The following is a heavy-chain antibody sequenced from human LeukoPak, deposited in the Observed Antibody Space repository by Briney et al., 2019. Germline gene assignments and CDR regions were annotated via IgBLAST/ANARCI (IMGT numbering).Heavy chain of an antibody. V-gene: IGHV3-48*01. Sequence: GGSLRLSCAASGFTFSSYNMNWVRQGPGKGLEWVSHISSSSSAIYYADSVKGRFTISRDNSKNTLYLQMNSLRAEDTAVYYCAKDPYRASSGLVDYWGQGTLVTVSS. CDR2: ISSSSSAI. J-gene: IGHJ4*02. CDR1: GFTFSSYN. D-gene: IGHD5-12*01. CDR3: AKDPYRASSGLVDY.